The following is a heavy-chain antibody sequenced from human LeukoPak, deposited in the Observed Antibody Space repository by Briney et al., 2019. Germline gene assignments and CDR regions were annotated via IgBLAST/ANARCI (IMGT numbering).Heavy chain of an antibody. CDR1: GGSFSGYY. CDR2: INHSGST. J-gene: IGHJ4*02. D-gene: IGHD5-18*01. V-gene: IGHV4-34*01. Sequence: SETLSLTCAVYGGSFSGYYWSWTRQPPGKGLEWIGEINHSGSTNYNPSLKSRVTISVDTSKNQFSLKLSSVTAADTAVYYCAGPRGYSYMRYYFDYWGQGTLVTVSS. CDR3: AGPRGYSYMRYYFDY.